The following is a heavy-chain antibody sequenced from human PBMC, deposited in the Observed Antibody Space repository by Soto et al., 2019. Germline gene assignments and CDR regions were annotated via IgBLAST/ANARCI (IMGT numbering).Heavy chain of an antibody. CDR2: ISPKSGGT. CDR1: GYTFIDYY. V-gene: IGHV1-2*02. CDR3: ARPPGYISDWYYFDL. D-gene: IGHD6-19*01. Sequence: QVQLVQSGAEVKKPGASVKVSCEASGYTFIDYYMHWVRQAPGQGFEWMGRISPKSGGTNYAQKFQGRVTMTWDTSLNTAYMELNGLMSEDTAVYYCARPPGYISDWYYFDLWGQGTLVTVSS. J-gene: IGHJ4*02.